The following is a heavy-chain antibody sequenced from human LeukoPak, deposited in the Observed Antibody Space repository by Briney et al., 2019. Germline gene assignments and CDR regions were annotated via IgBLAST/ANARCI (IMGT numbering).Heavy chain of an antibody. CDR1: GFTFSSYA. Sequence: TGGSLRLSCAASGFTFSSYAMSWVRQAPGKGLEWVSAISGSGGSTYYADSVKGRFTISKDNSKNTLYLQMNSLRAEDTAVYYCAKDRIGIVGAEADYWGQGTLVTVSS. D-gene: IGHD1-26*01. V-gene: IGHV3-23*01. CDR2: ISGSGGST. CDR3: AKDRIGIVGAEADY. J-gene: IGHJ4*02.